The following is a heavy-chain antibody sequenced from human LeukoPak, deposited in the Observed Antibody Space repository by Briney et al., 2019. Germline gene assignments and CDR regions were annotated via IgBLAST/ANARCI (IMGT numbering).Heavy chain of an antibody. CDR2: IYRGDIT. CDR3: AGYSSGHYDNLLSFDF. CDR1: GFSASSNY. V-gene: IGHV3-53*01. J-gene: IGHJ4*02. D-gene: IGHD3-22*01. Sequence: PGGSLRLSCAASGFSASSNYMSWVRHAQGPGLERVSVIYRGDITYYADSVKGRFTISRDNSKNTVYLQMNSLRVEDTAVYYCAGYSSGHYDNLLSFDFWGQGTRVTVSS.